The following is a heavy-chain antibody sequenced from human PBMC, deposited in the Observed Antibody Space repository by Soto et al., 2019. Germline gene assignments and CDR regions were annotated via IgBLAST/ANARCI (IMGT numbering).Heavy chain of an antibody. J-gene: IGHJ6*02. CDR3: ARELGHYYGSGSYYVYYGMDV. V-gene: IGHV4-59*12. CDR2: IYYSGST. CDR1: GGSISSYY. Sequence: SETLSLTCTVSGGSISSYYWSWIRQPPGKGLEWIGYIYYSGSTNYNPSLKSRVTISVDTSKNQFSLKLSSVTAADTAVYYCARELGHYYGSGSYYVYYGMDVWGQGTTVTVS. D-gene: IGHD3-10*01.